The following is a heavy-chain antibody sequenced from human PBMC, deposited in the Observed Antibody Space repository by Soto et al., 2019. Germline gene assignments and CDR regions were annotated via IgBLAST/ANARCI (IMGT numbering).Heavy chain of an antibody. CDR2: MNSDGSTT. J-gene: IGHJ4*02. V-gene: IGHV3-74*01. CDR3: ATAEVDY. Sequence: QPGGSLRLSCAASGFTFGNYWMHWVRQAPGKGLEWVSRMNSDGSTTNYADSVKGRFTVSRDNARNTLYLQMNSLRAEDTAVCYCATAEVDYWGPGTLVTVSS. CDR1: GFTFGNYW.